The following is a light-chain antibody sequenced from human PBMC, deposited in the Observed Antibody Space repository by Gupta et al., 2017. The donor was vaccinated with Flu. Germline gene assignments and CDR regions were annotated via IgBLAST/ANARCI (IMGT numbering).Light chain of an antibody. J-gene: IGKJ4*01. CDR1: QSVSSN. CDR2: GAS. Sequence: ERATLSCRASQSVSSNLTWYQQKPGQAPRLLIYGASTRATGIPARFSGSGSGTEFTLTISSLQSEDFAVYYCQQYNNWPPLTFGGGTKVEIK. CDR3: QQYNNWPPLT. V-gene: IGKV3-15*01.